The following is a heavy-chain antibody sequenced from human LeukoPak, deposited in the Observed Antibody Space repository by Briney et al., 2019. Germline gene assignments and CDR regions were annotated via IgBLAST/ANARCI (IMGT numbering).Heavy chain of an antibody. CDR1: GGSISSYY. V-gene: IGHV4-4*07. D-gene: IGHD3-10*01. CDR3: ARFMVRGDVFDP. CDR2: IYTSGST. J-gene: IGHJ5*02. Sequence: SETLSLTCTVSGGSISSYYWSWIRQPAGKGLEWIGRIYTSGSTNYNPSLKSRVTMSVDTSRNQFSLKLRSVTAADTAVYYCARFMVRGDVFDPWGQGTLVTVSS.